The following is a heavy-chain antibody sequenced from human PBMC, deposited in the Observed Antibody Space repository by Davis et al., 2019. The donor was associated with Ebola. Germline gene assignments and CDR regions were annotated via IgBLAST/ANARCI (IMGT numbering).Heavy chain of an antibody. Sequence: GESLKISCKGSGYSFTSYWIGWVRQMPGKGLEWMGIIYPGDSDTRYSPSFQGQVTISADKSISTAYLQWSSLKASDSAMYYCARRGYCSGYRCPRGWFDPWGQGTLVTVSS. CDR1: GYSFTSYW. D-gene: IGHD2-15*01. J-gene: IGHJ5*02. V-gene: IGHV5-51*01. CDR3: ARRGYCSGYRCPRGWFDP. CDR2: IYPGDSDT.